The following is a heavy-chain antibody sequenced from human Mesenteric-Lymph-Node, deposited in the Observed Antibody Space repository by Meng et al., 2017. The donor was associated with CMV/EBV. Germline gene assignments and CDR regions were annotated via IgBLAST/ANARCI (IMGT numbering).Heavy chain of an antibody. CDR1: GYTFTDYY. Sequence: ASVKVSCKASGYTFTDYYIHWVRQAPGQGLEWMGWMNPNAGGTKFAQKFQGRVTMTRDMSISTAYMALSRLTSDDTAVYYCARVPIAARHTNFDYWGQGTLVTVSS. J-gene: IGHJ4*02. V-gene: IGHV1-2*02. CDR3: ARVPIAARHTNFDY. D-gene: IGHD6-6*01. CDR2: MNPNAGGT.